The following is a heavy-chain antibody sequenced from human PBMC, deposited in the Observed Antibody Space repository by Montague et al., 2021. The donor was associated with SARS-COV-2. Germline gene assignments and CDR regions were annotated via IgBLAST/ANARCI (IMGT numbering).Heavy chain of an antibody. CDR2: FDHSGNT. V-gene: IGHV4-59*11. D-gene: IGHD3-16*01. CDR1: GGSSSGHY. CDR3: AREFRIELWQTNWYFGL. Sequence: SETLSLTCSGSGGSSSGHYWSWIRQPPGKGLEWIGNFDHSGNTKYNPSLKSRATISVDTSKNQFALRLSSVTAADTAVYYCAREFRIELWQTNWYFGLWGRGTLVTVSS. J-gene: IGHJ2*01.